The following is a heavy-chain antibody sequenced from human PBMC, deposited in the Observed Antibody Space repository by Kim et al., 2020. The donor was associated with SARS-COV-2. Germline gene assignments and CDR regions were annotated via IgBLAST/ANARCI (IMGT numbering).Heavy chain of an antibody. Sequence: GGSLRLSCAASGFTFSSYSMNWVRQAPGKGLEWVSYISSSSSTIYYADSVKGRFTISRDNAKNSLYLQMNSLRDEDTAVYYCARDLGTRRYFDWGPRYYFDYWGQGTLVTVSS. CDR1: GFTFSSYS. CDR2: ISSSSSTI. D-gene: IGHD3-9*01. V-gene: IGHV3-48*02. CDR3: ARDLGTRRYFDWGPRYYFDY. J-gene: IGHJ4*02.